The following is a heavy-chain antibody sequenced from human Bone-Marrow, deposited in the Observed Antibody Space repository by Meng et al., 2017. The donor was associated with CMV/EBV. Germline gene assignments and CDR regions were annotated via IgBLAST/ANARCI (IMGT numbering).Heavy chain of an antibody. V-gene: IGHV3-9*01. CDR2: ISWNSGGI. CDR3: AKGSSSSLDYYYGMDV. J-gene: IGHJ6*02. D-gene: IGHD6-6*01. CDR1: GFTFDDYA. Sequence: SLKISCAASGFTFDDYATHWVRQVPGKGLEWVSGISWNSGGIGYADSVKGRFTISRDNAKNSLYLQMNSLRAEDTALYYCAKGSSSSLDYYYGMDVWGQGTTVTVSS.